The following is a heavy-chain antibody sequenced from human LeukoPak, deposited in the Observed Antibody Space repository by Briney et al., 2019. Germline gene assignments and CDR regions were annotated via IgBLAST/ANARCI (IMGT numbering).Heavy chain of an antibody. D-gene: IGHD5-12*01. J-gene: IGHJ6*03. Sequence: KTSETLSLTCTVSGGSISSYYWSWIRQPPGKGLEWIGYIYYSWSTNYNPSLKSRVTISVDTSKNRFSLKVSSVTAADTAVYYCARVSSVWIKDYYYYMDVWGKGTTVTVSS. V-gene: IGHV4-59*12. CDR1: GGSISSYY. CDR2: IYYSWST. CDR3: ARVSSVWIKDYYYYMDV.